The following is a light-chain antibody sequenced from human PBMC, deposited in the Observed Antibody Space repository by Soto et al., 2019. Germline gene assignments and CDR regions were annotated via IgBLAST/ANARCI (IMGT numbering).Light chain of an antibody. CDR1: SSDIGAYNY. CDR2: DVT. V-gene: IGLV2-11*01. CDR3: CSYAGKYIYV. Sequence: QSALTQPRSVSGSPGQSVTTSCTGTSSDIGAYNYVSWYQQPPGRAPKLIIYDVTQRPSGVPDRFSGSKSGNTASLTISGLLAEDEPDYFCCSYAGKYIYVFGTGTKVTV. J-gene: IGLJ1*01.